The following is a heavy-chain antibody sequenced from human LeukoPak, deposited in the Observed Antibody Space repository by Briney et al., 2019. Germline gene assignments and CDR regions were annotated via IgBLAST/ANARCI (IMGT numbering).Heavy chain of an antibody. CDR3: AREGVYGGNPDAFDI. D-gene: IGHD4-23*01. CDR1: GYTFTGYY. J-gene: IGHJ3*02. Sequence: ASVKVSCKASGYTFTGYYMHWVRQAPGQGLEWMGWINPNSGGTNYAQKFQGRVTMTRDTSISTAYMELSRLRSDDTAVYYRAREGVYGGNPDAFDIWGQGTMVTVSS. V-gene: IGHV1-2*02. CDR2: INPNSGGT.